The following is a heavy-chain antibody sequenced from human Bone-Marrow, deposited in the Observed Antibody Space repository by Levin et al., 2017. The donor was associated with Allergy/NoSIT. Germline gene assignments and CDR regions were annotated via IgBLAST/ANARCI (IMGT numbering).Heavy chain of an antibody. Sequence: SETLSLTCTVSGGSINRSPFYWVWIRQPPGKGLEWIGSVYYTGTTYYNPSLKSRVTISVDTSKEQFSLKVASVTAADTAVYYCAREGTPQSWDYWGQGTLVSVSS. CDR2: VYYTGTT. D-gene: IGHD1-14*01. V-gene: IGHV4-39*07. J-gene: IGHJ4*02. CDR1: GGSINRSPFY. CDR3: AREGTPQSWDY.